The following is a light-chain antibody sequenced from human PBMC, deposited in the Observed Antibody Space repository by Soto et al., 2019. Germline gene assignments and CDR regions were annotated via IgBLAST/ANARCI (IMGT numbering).Light chain of an antibody. CDR2: GAS. V-gene: IGKV3-20*01. Sequence: EIALTQSPGTLSLSPGERATLHCRASQSVSSNYLAWYQQKPGQAPRLLIYGASNRATGIPDRFSGSGSGTDFTLTISRLEPEDFAVYYCQQYGSSGTFGQGTKVDIK. CDR1: QSVSSNY. J-gene: IGKJ1*01. CDR3: QQYGSSGT.